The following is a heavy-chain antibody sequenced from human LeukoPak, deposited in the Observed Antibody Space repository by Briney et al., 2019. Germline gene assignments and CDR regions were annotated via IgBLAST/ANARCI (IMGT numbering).Heavy chain of an antibody. Sequence: GGSVRLSCAASGFTFSDYYMSWIRQAPGKGLEWVSYISSSGSTIYYADSVKGRFTISRDNAKNSLYLQMNSLRAEATAVYYCARDWGRGPNYEFWSGYFDYWGQGTLVTVSS. CDR3: ARDWGRGPNYEFWSGYFDY. D-gene: IGHD3-3*01. V-gene: IGHV3-11*04. J-gene: IGHJ4*02. CDR2: ISSSGSTI. CDR1: GFTFSDYY.